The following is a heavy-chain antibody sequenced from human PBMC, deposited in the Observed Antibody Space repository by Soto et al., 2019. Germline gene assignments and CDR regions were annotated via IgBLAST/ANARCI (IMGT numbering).Heavy chain of an antibody. CDR3: AVGAVQRDYYGMDV. V-gene: IGHV1-69*13. Sequence: ASVKVSCKASGGTFSSYAISWVRQAPGQGLEWMGGIIPIFGTANYAQKFQGRVTITADESTSTAYMELSSLRSEDTAVYCCAVGAVQRDYYGMDVWGQGTTVTVSS. J-gene: IGHJ6*02. CDR2: IIPIFGTA. D-gene: IGHD1-1*01. CDR1: GGTFSSYA.